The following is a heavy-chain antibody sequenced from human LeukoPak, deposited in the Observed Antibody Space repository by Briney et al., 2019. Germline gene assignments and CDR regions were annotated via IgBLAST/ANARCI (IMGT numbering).Heavy chain of an antibody. CDR2: ISPSGGST. Sequence: ASVKVSCKASGYTFTSYYMHWVRQAPGQGLEWMGIISPSGGSTSYAQKFQGRVTMTRDTSTSTVYMELSSLRSEDTAVYYCARDGPSRDGYNRDWGQGTLVTVSS. CDR3: ARDGPSRDGYNRD. D-gene: IGHD5-24*01. V-gene: IGHV1-46*01. CDR1: GYTFTSYY. J-gene: IGHJ4*02.